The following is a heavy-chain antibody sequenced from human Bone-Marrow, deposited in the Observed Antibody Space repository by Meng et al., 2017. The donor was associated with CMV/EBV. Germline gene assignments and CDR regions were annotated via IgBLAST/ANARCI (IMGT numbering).Heavy chain of an antibody. J-gene: IGHJ3*01. CDR3: ARDSGTDDAFAV. D-gene: IGHD1-1*01. CDR1: GFTVSSNY. CDR2: IYSGGST. V-gene: IGHV3-53*01. Sequence: GESLKISCAASGFTVSSNYMSWVRQAPGKGLEWVSVIYSGGSTYYADSVKGRFTISRDNAKNSLYLQMNSLRAEDTAVYYCARDSGTDDAFAVWGQGTMVTVSS.